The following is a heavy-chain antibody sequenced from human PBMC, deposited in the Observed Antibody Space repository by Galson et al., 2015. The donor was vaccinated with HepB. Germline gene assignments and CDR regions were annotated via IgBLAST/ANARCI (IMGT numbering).Heavy chain of an antibody. CDR2: ISSSGSTI. CDR1: GFTFSDYY. J-gene: IGHJ4*02. CDR3: ARVSSGWFPEDYFDY. D-gene: IGHD6-19*01. V-gene: IGHV3-11*01. Sequence: SLRLSCAASGFTFSDYYMSWIRQAPGKGLEWVSYISSSGSTIYYADSVKGRFTISRDNAKNSLYLQMNSLRAEDTAVYYCARVSSGWFPEDYFDYWGQGTLVTVSS.